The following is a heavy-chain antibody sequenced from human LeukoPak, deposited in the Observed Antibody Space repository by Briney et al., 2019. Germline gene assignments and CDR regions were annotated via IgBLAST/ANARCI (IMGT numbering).Heavy chain of an antibody. CDR1: GYTFTSYY. V-gene: IGHV1-46*01. Sequence: GASVKVSCKASGYTFTSYYMHWVRQAPGQGLEWMGIINPSGGSTSYAQKFQGRVSMTTDTSTSTAYMELRSLRFDDTAVFYCVRDLGVDTSLIFFDFWGQGTLVTVSS. CDR2: INPSGGST. J-gene: IGHJ4*02. D-gene: IGHD3/OR15-3a*01. CDR3: VRDLGVDTSLIFFDF.